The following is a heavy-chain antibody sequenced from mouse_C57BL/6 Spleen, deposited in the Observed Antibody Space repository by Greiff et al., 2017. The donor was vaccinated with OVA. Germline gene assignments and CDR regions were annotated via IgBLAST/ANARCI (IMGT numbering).Heavy chain of an antibody. J-gene: IGHJ2*01. CDR1: GFNIKDDY. D-gene: IGHD1-1*01. Sequence: EVQLQQSGAELVRPGASVKLSCTASGFNIKDDYMHWVKQRPEQGLEWIGWIDPENGDTEYASQFQGKATITADTSSNTAYLQLSSLTSEDTAVYYCTTYYGSSYYFDYWGQGTTLTVSS. V-gene: IGHV14-4*01. CDR2: IDPENGDT. CDR3: TTYYGSSYYFDY.